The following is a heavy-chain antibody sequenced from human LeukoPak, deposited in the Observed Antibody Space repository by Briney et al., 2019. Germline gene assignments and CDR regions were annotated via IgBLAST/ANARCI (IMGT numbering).Heavy chain of an antibody. D-gene: IGHD3-3*01. CDR3: ASVGYYDFWSGYPNYYYYMDV. V-gene: IGHV4-39*07. J-gene: IGHJ6*03. Sequence: SETLSLTCTVSGGSISSSSYYWGWIRQPPGKGLEWIGNIYYSGSTYYNPSLKSRVTISVDTSKNQFSLKLSSVTAADTAVYYCASVGYYDFWSGYPNYYYYMDVWGKGTTVTISS. CDR2: IYYSGST. CDR1: GGSISSSSYY.